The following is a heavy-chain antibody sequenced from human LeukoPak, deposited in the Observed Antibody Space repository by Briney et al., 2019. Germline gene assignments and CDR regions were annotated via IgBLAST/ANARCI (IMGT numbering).Heavy chain of an antibody. CDR1: GGSISSYY. Sequence: QTSETLSLTCTVSGGSISSYYWSWIRQPAGKGLEWIGYIYYSGSTNYNPSLKSRVTISVDTSKNQFSLKLSSVTAADTAVYYCARDRVGGGPRDAFDIWGQGTMVTVSS. D-gene: IGHD3-16*01. J-gene: IGHJ3*02. CDR2: IYYSGST. V-gene: IGHV4-59*12. CDR3: ARDRVGGGPRDAFDI.